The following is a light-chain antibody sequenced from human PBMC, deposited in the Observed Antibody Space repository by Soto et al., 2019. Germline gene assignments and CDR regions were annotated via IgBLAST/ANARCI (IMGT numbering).Light chain of an antibody. CDR2: EVS. V-gene: IGLV2-8*01. Sequence: QSALTQPPSASGSPGQSVTISCTGTSSDVGGYNYVSWYQQHPGKAPKPMIYEVSKRPSGVPDRFSGSKSGNTASLTVSGLQAEDEADYYWSSYAGSNNLVFGGGTKLTVL. CDR3: SSYAGSNNLV. CDR1: SSDVGGYNY. J-gene: IGLJ2*01.